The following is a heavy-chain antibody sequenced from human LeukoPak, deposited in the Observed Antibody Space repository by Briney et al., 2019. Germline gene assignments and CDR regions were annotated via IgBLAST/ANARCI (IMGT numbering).Heavy chain of an antibody. V-gene: IGHV4-4*02. D-gene: IGHD3-10*01. Sequence: SETLSLTCTVSGGSISSSHWWSWVRQPPGKGLEWIGSIYYSGSTYYNPSLKSRVTISVDTSKNQFSLKLSSVTAADTAVYYCARDGTPGRYYYYYGMDVWGQGTTVTVSS. J-gene: IGHJ6*02. CDR3: ARDGTPGRYYYYYGMDV. CDR1: GGSISSSHW. CDR2: IYYSGST.